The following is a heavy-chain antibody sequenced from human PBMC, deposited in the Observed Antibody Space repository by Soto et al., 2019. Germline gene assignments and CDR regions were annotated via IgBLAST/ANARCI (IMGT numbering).Heavy chain of an antibody. D-gene: IGHD3-22*01. CDR1: GYTFTGYY. J-gene: IGHJ6*02. V-gene: IGHV1-2*02. CDR3: ARDGSMIVEYYYYYGMDV. CDR2: LNPNSGGT. Sequence: ASVKVSCKASGYTFTGYYMHWVRQAPGQGLEWMGWLNPNSGGTNSAQKFQGRVTMTRDTSISTAYMELSRLRSDDTAVYYCARDGSMIVEYYYYYGMDVWGQGTTVTVSS.